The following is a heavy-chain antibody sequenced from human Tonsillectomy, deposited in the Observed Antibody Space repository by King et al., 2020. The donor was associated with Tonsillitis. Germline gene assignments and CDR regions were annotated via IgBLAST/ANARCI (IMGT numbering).Heavy chain of an antibody. CDR1: GYTFASYG. V-gene: IGHV1-18*01. CDR3: ARGRIIQAENSYGLGASFDY. CDR2: ISGYNGDT. J-gene: IGHJ4*02. Sequence: HVQLVESGAEVKMPGASVKVSCKPSGYTFASYGINWVRQAPGQGLEWMGWISGYNGDTNYAQKLQGRVTMTTDTSTSTAYMELRSLRSDDTAIYYCARGRIIQAENSYGLGASFDYWGQGTLVTVSS. D-gene: IGHD5-18*01.